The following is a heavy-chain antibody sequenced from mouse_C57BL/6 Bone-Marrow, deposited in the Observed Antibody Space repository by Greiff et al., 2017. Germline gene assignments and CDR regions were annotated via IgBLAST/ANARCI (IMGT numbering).Heavy chain of an antibody. Sequence: QVQLQQSGAELARPGASVKLSCTASGYTFTSYGMSWVKQRPGQGLEWIGEIYPRSGNTYYNEKFKVKAKLTADKSSSTAYMELRSLTSEDSAVYFGAKMGKGGFAYWGQGTLVTVSA. CDR3: AKMGKGGFAY. CDR2: IYPRSGNT. V-gene: IGHV1-81*01. D-gene: IGHD2-3*01. CDR1: GYTFTSYG. J-gene: IGHJ3*01.